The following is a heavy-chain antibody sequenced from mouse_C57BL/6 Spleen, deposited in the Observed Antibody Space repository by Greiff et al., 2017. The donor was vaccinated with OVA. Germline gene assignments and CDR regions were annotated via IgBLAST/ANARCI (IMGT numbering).Heavy chain of an antibody. V-gene: IGHV5-6*01. D-gene: IGHD3-2*02. CDR3: ARDSSGYY. J-gene: IGHJ2*01. CDR2: ISSGGSYT. CDR1: GFTFSSYG. Sequence: EVKLMESGGDLVKPGGSLKLSCAASGFTFSSYGMSWVRQTPDKRLEWVATISSGGSYTYYPDSVKGRFTISRDNAKNTLYLQMSSLKSEDTAMYYCARDSSGYYWGQGTTLTVSS.